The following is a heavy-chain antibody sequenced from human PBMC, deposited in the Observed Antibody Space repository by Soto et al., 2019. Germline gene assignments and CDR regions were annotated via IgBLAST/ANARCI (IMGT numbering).Heavy chain of an antibody. CDR1: GYTFGNYA. CDR2: ITGIDGRT. CDR3: AKDRGPYCSGGICYPPSWFDP. D-gene: IGHD2-15*01. Sequence: GGSLRLSCVGSGYTFGNYAMSWVRQAPGKGLEWVSSITGIDGRTYYADSVKGRFTISRDNPKNTLYLQMNNLRAEDTAMFYCAKDRGPYCSGGICYPPSWFDPWGQGTQVTVSS. J-gene: IGHJ5*02. V-gene: IGHV3-23*01.